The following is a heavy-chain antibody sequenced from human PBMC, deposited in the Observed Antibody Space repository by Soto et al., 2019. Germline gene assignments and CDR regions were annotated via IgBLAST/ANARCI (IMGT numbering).Heavy chain of an antibody. CDR3: AKQPPPCSRSGGSCYWDY. Sequence: PVGSLRLSCAASGFTFSSYAMSWVRQAPGKGLEWVSAISGSGGSTYYADSVKGRFTISRDNSKNTLYLQMSSLRAEDTAVYYCAKQPPPCSRSGGSCYWDYWGQGTLVTVSS. D-gene: IGHD2-15*01. CDR2: ISGSGGST. V-gene: IGHV3-23*01. J-gene: IGHJ4*02. CDR1: GFTFSSYA.